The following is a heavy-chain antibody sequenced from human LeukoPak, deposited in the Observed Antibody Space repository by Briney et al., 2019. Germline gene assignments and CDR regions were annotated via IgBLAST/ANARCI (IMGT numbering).Heavy chain of an antibody. V-gene: IGHV4-59*08. J-gene: IGHJ4*02. Sequence: SETLSLTCTVSGGSISSYYWSWIRQPPGKGLEWIGYIYYSGSTNYNPSLKSRVTISVDMSKNQFSLKLSSVTAADTAVYYCARLDIVATTIYYFDYWGQGTLVTVSS. CDR3: ARLDIVATTIYYFDY. CDR1: GGSISSYY. D-gene: IGHD5-12*01. CDR2: IYYSGST.